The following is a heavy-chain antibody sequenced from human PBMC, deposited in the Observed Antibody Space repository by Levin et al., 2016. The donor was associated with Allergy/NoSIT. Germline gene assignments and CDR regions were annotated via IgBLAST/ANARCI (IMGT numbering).Heavy chain of an antibody. J-gene: IGHJ6*02. CDR1: GGSISSYY. Sequence: SETLSLTCTLSGGSISSYYWTWVRQPPGKGLEWIGYVYNDGSANYNSSLERRVTLSIGTSKRQFYLKLNSVTAADTAVYYCAREVSKYYALDVWGQGTTVTVSS. D-gene: IGHD4-11*01. CDR2: VYNDGSA. V-gene: IGHV4-59*01. CDR3: AREVSKYYALDV.